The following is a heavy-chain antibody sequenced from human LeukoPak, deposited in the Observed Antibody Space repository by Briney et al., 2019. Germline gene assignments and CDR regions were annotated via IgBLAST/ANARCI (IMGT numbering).Heavy chain of an antibody. J-gene: IGHJ4*02. CDR1: GYTLTELS. CDR3: ATAVDPMVRGVIITGVGFDY. D-gene: IGHD3-10*01. Sequence: SVKVSCKVSGYTLTELSMHWVRQAPGKGLEWMGGFDPEDGETIYAQKFQGRVTMTEDTSTDTAYMELSSLRSEDTAVYYCATAVDPMVRGVIITGVGFDYWGQGTLVIVSS. CDR2: FDPEDGET. V-gene: IGHV1-24*01.